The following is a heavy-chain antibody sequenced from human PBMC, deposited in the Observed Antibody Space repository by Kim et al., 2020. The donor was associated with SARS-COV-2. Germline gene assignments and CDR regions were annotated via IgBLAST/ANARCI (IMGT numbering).Heavy chain of an antibody. J-gene: IGHJ6*02. CDR2: IIPILGIA. D-gene: IGHD3-10*01. CDR3: AREGGSGSYFNYYYCYGMAA. CDR1: GGTFSSYA. Sequence: SVKVSCKASGGTFSSYAISWVRQAPGQGLEWMGRIIPILGIANYAQKFQGRVTITADKSTSTAYMELSSLRSEDTAVYYCAREGGSGSYFNYYYCYGMAAWGQRTPVTVSS. V-gene: IGHV1-69*04.